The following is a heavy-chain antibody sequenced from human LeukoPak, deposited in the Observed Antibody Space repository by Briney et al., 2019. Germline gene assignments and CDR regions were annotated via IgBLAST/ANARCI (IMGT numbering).Heavy chain of an antibody. J-gene: IGHJ4*02. Sequence: SQTLSLTCTVSGGSINSGGSYWSWIRQHPGKGLEWIGFIYYSGSTYYSPSLKSRVTISVDTSKNQFSLKLSSVTAADTAVYYCARHTVMVVSWILRDFDYWGQGTLVTVSS. CDR3: ARHTVMVVSWILRDFDY. CDR1: GGSINSGGSY. D-gene: IGHD2-8*02. V-gene: IGHV4-31*03. CDR2: IYYSGST.